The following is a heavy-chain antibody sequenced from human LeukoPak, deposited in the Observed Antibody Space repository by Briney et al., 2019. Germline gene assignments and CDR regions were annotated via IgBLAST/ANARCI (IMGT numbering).Heavy chain of an antibody. Sequence: SQTLSLTCAISGDSVSSKSVSWSWIRQSPSGGLAFLGRTRYRSTWMTFYSLSVQSRMTINADTSRSHVSLRLNSVTPEDTALYYCVRDFNWGFDYWGQGTLATVSS. V-gene: IGHV6-1*01. D-gene: IGHD7-27*01. J-gene: IGHJ4*02. CDR1: GDSVSSKSVS. CDR2: TRYRSTWMT. CDR3: VRDFNWGFDY.